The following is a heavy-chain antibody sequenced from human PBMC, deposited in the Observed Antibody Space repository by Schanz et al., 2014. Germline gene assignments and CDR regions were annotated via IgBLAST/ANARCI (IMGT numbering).Heavy chain of an antibody. D-gene: IGHD6-13*01. Sequence: EVQLLESGGGLVQPGGSLRLSCAASGFTFGDYAMTWVHQAPGKGLEWVSAINTGVNTYYADSVRGRFTMSRDNSKNTLYLQMNSLRAGDAAVYYCARGLIAAAGGAFDYWGQGTLVAVSA. V-gene: IGHV3-23*01. J-gene: IGHJ4*02. CDR1: GFTFGDYA. CDR2: INTGVNT. CDR3: ARGLIAAAGGAFDY.